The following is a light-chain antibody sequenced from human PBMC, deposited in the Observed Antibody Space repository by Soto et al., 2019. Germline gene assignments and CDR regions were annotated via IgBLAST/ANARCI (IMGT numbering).Light chain of an antibody. J-gene: IGKJ1*01. CDR1: QSVDIN. Sequence: EIVLTQSPAILSVSPGDRVTLSCRASQSVDINLAWYQQRPGQAPRLLVYGASTKATDMPGRFSGSGSGTDFTLTISRLEPEDLAVYYCQQYGTSPETFGQGTKVDIK. V-gene: IGKV3-15*01. CDR2: GAS. CDR3: QQYGTSPET.